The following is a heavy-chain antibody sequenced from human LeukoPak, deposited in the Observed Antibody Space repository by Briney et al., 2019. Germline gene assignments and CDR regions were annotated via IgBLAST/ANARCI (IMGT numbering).Heavy chain of an antibody. V-gene: IGHV4-39*01. J-gene: IGHJ6*03. CDR1: GGSISSSSYY. Sequence: PSETLSLTCTVSGGSISSSSYYWGWIRQPPGKGLEWIGSIYYSGSTYYNPSLKSRVTISVDTSKNQFSLKLSSVTAADTAVYYCARASYYDQHLMYYMDVWGKGTTVTVSS. D-gene: IGHD1-26*01. CDR2: IYYSGST. CDR3: ARASYYDQHLMYYMDV.